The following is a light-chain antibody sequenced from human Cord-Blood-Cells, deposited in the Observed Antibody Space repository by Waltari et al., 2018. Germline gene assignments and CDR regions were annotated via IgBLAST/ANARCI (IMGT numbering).Light chain of an antibody. CDR3: CSYAGSSTLV. V-gene: IGLV2-23*01. CDR2: EGS. Sequence: QSALTQPASVSGAPGQSITIPCTGTSSDVGGYNLVSWYQQPPGKAPKLMIYEGSKRPSGVSHRFSGSKSGNTASLTISGLQAEDEADYYCCSYAGSSTLVFGGGTKLTVL. CDR1: SSDVGGYNL. J-gene: IGLJ2*01.